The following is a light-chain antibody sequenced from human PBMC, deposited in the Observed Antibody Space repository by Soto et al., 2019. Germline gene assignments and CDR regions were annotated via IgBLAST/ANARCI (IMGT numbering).Light chain of an antibody. CDR3: QQYTNWPPYT. J-gene: IGKJ2*01. V-gene: IGKV3-15*01. CDR1: QSVSSD. Sequence: EIVMTQSPATLSVSPGEEATLSCRASQSVSSDLAWYQQKPGQAPRLLIYGASTRATGIPARFSGSGSGTEFTLTISSLQSEDFAVYYCQQYTNWPPYTFGQGTRLEIK. CDR2: GAS.